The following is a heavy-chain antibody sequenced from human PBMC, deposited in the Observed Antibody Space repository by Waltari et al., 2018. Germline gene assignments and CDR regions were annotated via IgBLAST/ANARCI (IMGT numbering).Heavy chain of an antibody. J-gene: IGHJ6*02. CDR2: IGSSSSFM. CDR3: AREGAEQWVVEDYGMDV. CDR1: GFKFSAYA. V-gene: IGHV3-21*02. Sequence: EVQLLESGGGLVKPGGSLRPSCVDSGFKFSAYAIHLVRQAPGKGLEWVSSIGSSSSFMDYADSVRGRFTVSRDNAKNTLYLQMDTLRAEDTAVYYCAREGAEQWVVEDYGMDVWGQGTTVTVSS. D-gene: IGHD6-19*01.